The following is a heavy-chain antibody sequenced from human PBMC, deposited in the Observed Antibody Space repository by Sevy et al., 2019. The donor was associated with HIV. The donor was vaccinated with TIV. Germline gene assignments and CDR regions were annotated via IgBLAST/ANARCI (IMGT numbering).Heavy chain of an antibody. CDR3: AAMSGLDY. Sequence: GGSLRLSCVASGFTFSSYSMNWVRQPPGKGLEWVSSITSSRSDINYADSVKGRFTISRDNAKSSLYLQMNSLRVEDTAVYYCAAMSGLDYWGQGTLVTVSS. CDR2: ITSSRSDI. V-gene: IGHV3-21*01. CDR1: GFTFSSYS. D-gene: IGHD3-3*01. J-gene: IGHJ4*02.